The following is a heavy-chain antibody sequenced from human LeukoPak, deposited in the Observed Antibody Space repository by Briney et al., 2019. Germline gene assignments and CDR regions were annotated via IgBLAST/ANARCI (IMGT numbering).Heavy chain of an antibody. CDR2: INPNSGGT. CDR3: ARVPDDSSGYYSQMYYFDY. J-gene: IGHJ4*02. V-gene: IGHV1-2*02. Sequence: GPVKVSCKASGYTFTGYYMHWVRQAPGQGLEWMGWINPNSGGTNYAQKFQGRVTMTRDTSISTAYMELSRLRSDDTAVYYCARVPDDSSGYYSQMYYFDYWGQGTLVTVSS. CDR1: GYTFTGYY. D-gene: IGHD3-22*01.